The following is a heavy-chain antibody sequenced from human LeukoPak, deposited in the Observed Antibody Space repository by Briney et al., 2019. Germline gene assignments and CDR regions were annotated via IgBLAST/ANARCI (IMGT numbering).Heavy chain of an antibody. CDR1: GYTFTSYC. D-gene: IGHD2-15*01. V-gene: IGHV1-18*01. CDR2: ISAYNGNT. Sequence: ASVKVSCKASGYTFTSYCISWVRQAPGQGLEWMGWISAYNGNTNYAQKLQGRVTMTTDTSTSTAYMELRRLRSDDTAVYYCARDLGYCSGGSCYGFDYWGQGTLVTVSS. CDR3: ARDLGYCSGGSCYGFDY. J-gene: IGHJ4*02.